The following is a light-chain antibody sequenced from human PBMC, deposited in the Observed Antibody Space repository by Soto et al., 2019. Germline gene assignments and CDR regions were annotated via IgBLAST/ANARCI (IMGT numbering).Light chain of an antibody. CDR2: DVS. Sequence: QSALTQPASVSGSPGQSTTISCTGTSSDAGSYNYVSWYQQHPGKAPELMIYDVSNRPSGVSNRFSGSKSGNTASLTISGLQAEDEADYYCSSYTSSTTPYVFGTGTKVTVL. CDR1: SSDAGSYNY. CDR3: SSYTSSTTPYV. V-gene: IGLV2-14*01. J-gene: IGLJ1*01.